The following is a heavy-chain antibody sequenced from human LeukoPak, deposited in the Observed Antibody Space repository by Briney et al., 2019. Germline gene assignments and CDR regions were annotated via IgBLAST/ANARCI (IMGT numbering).Heavy chain of an antibody. D-gene: IGHD3-3*01. CDR1: GFPFSSYS. CDR2: IKPDGTTK. Sequence: GGSLRLSCAASGFPFSSYSMTWVRQAPGKGLEWVANIKPDGTTKFYVDSVKGRFTISRDNALNSLYLQMNSLRAEDTAVYYCAKTLGVVALGFDYWGQGTLVTVSS. V-gene: IGHV3-7*03. J-gene: IGHJ4*02. CDR3: AKTLGVVALGFDY.